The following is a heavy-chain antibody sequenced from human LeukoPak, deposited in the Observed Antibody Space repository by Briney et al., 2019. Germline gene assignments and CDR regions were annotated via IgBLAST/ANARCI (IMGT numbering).Heavy chain of an antibody. V-gene: IGHV4-34*01. D-gene: IGHD6-6*01. CDR1: GGSFSGYY. CDR2: INHSGST. Sequence: SETLSLTCAVYGGSFSGYYWSWIRQPPGKGLEWIGEINHSGSTNYNPSLKSRVTISVDTSKNQFSLKLSSVTAADTAVYYCARGRIAARRHYYYYYMDVWGKGTTVTVSS. J-gene: IGHJ6*03. CDR3: ARGRIAARRHYYYYYMDV.